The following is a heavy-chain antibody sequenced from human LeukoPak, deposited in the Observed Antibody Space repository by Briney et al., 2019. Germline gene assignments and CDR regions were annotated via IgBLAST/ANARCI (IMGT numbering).Heavy chain of an antibody. CDR1: GFTFSDYY. Sequence: KTGGSLRLSCAASGFTFSDYYMSWIRQAPGKGLEWVSYISSSGSTIYYADSVKGRFTISRDNAKNSLYLQMNSLRVEDTAVYYCARGPVGVEWELVMYYFDYWGQGTLVTVSS. CDR2: ISSSGSTI. D-gene: IGHD1-26*01. V-gene: IGHV3-11*04. J-gene: IGHJ4*02. CDR3: ARGPVGVEWELVMYYFDY.